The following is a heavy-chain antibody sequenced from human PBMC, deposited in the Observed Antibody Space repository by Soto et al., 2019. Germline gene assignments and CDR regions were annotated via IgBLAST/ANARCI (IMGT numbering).Heavy chain of an antibody. CDR3: ASGASRWYPYFFDA. CDR2: IIPYYNTL. J-gene: IGHJ4*02. D-gene: IGHD6-13*01. Sequence: QAQVVQSGAEVRKPGSSVKLSCKASEGTFNSYAIAWVRQAPGQGLEWMGGIIPYYNTLNYAQKFQDRVTVTADDSTNTVYMELSSLRSDDTAVYFCASGASRWYPYFFDAWAQGTLVTVSS. V-gene: IGHV1-69*01. CDR1: EGTFNSYA.